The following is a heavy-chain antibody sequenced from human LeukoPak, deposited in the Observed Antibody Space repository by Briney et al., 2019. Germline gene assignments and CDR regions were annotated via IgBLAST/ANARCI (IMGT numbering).Heavy chain of an antibody. CDR1: GFTFSSYA. V-gene: IGHV3-23*01. CDR3: AKGVAVASPYYFDY. D-gene: IGHD6-19*01. J-gene: IGHJ4*01. CDR2: ISGSGSST. Sequence: GGSLRLSCAASGFTFSSYAMSWVRQAPGKGLEWVSPISGSGSSTYYADSVKGRFTITRDNSKNTLYLQMNSLRAEDTAVYYCAKGVAVASPYYFDYCGHVTLVNVYS.